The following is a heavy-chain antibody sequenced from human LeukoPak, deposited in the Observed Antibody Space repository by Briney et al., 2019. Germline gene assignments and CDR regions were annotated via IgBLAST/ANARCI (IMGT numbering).Heavy chain of an antibody. D-gene: IGHD3-10*01. Sequence: GGSLRLSCAASGFTFSSYDMHWVRQATGKGLEWVSTIGTAGDTYYLGSVKGRFTISRDNSKNTLYLQMNSLRAEDTAVYYCAKTVSGSYSYQGGDYWGQGTLVTVSS. CDR1: GFTFSSYD. CDR3: AKTVSGSYSYQGGDY. CDR2: IGTAGDT. V-gene: IGHV3-13*04. J-gene: IGHJ4*02.